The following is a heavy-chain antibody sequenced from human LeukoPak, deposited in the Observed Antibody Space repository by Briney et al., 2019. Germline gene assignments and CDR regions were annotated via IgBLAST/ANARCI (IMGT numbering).Heavy chain of an antibody. D-gene: IGHD6-19*01. V-gene: IGHV1-2*04. CDR2: INPNSGGT. Sequence: ASVKVSCKASGYTFTGYYMHWVRQAPGQGLEWMGWINPNSGGTNYAQKFQGWVTMTRDTSISTAYMELSRLRSDDTAVYYCARVPGGSGWFDYYYYGMDVWGQGTTVTVSS. CDR1: GYTFTGYY. J-gene: IGHJ6*02. CDR3: ARVPGGSGWFDYYYYGMDV.